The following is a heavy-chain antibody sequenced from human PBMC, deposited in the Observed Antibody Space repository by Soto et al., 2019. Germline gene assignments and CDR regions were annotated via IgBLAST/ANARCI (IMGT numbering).Heavy chain of an antibody. CDR2: IYASGNT. J-gene: IGHJ4*02. CDR1: GVSMSSYY. V-gene: IGHV4-59*01. D-gene: IGHD3-10*01. Sequence: SETLSLTCTAPGVSMSSYYWNWIRQPPGKGLESIGYIYASGNTNYNPSFKSRVAISIDTSKRQISLNLTSVTAADTAVYYCARGVTLVRGVIHTPYFDYWGQGALVTVSS. CDR3: ARGVTLVRGVIHTPYFDY.